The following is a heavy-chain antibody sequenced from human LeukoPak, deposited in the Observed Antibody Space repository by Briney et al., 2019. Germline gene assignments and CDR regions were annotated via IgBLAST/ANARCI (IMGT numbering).Heavy chain of an antibody. Sequence: PSETLSLTCTVSGGSISSYYWSWIRQPPGKGLEWIGSIYYSGSTYYNPSLKSRVTISVDTSKNQFSLKLSSVTAADTAVYYCARDPITMVRGALRHFDYWGQGTLVTVSS. D-gene: IGHD3-10*01. CDR2: IYYSGST. CDR1: GGSISSYY. J-gene: IGHJ4*02. CDR3: ARDPITMVRGALRHFDY. V-gene: IGHV4-59*12.